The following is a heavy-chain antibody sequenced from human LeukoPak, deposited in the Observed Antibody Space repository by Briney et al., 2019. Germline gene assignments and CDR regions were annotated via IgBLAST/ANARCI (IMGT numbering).Heavy chain of an antibody. V-gene: IGHV4-39*01. CDR2: IYYSGST. J-gene: IGHJ4*02. CDR1: GGSISSSSYY. D-gene: IGHD3-22*01. Sequence: KPSETLSLTCTVSGGSISSSSYYWGWIRQPPGKGLEWIGSIYYSGSTYYNPSLKSRVTISVDTSKNQFSLKLSSVTAADTAVYYGARESPSGYSAYWGQGTLVTVSS. CDR3: ARESPSGYSAY.